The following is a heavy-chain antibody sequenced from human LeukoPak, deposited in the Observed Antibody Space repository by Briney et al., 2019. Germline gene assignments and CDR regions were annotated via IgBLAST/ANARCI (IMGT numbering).Heavy chain of an antibody. CDR1: GYTFTSYD. CDR3: ARSPAAYYYDSRADAFDI. V-gene: IGHV1-8*01. CDR2: MNPNSGNT. D-gene: IGHD3-22*01. J-gene: IGHJ3*02. Sequence: VSVKVSCKASGYTFTSYDINWVRQATGQGLEWMGWMNPNSGNTGYAQKFQGRVTMTRNTSISTAYMELSSLRSEDTAVYYCARSPAAYYYDSRADAFDIWGQGTMVTVSS.